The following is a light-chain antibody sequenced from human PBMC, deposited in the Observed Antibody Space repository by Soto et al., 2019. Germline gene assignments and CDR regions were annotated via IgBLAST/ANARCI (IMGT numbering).Light chain of an antibody. CDR2: EVT. J-gene: IGLJ1*01. CDR1: GSDVGAYDL. Sequence: QSALTQPAFVSGSPGQSITVSCTGTGSDVGAYDLVSWYQQHPGKAPKLIISEVTKRPSGVSNRFSGSKSGYTASLTISGLQAEDEADYYCCSYAGSITSSYVFGTGTK. CDR3: CSYAGSITSSYV. V-gene: IGLV2-23*02.